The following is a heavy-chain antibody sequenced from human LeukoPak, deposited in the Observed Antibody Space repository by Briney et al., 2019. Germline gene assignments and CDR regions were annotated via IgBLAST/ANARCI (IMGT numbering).Heavy chain of an antibody. CDR3: AKGGSGSYLDVFDI. CDR2: IRYDGSDK. V-gene: IGHV3-30*02. D-gene: IGHD1-26*01. CDR1: GFTFSSYG. J-gene: IGHJ3*02. Sequence: PGVSLRLSCAASGFTFSSYGMHWVRQAPGKGPEWVTFIRYDGSDKYYADSVKGRFTISRDNSKNTLYLQMNSLRAEDTAVYYCAKGGSGSYLDVFDIWGQGTMVTVSS.